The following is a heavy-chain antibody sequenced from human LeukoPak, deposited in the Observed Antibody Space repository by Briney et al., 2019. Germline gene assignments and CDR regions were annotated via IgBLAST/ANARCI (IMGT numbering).Heavy chain of an antibody. CDR2: IRESSGDT. J-gene: IGHJ4*02. Sequence: QPGGSLSLSCAASGFTVRKYAMNWVRQAPGKGLEWVSTIRESSGDTYYEDSVKGRFTISRDISKNTVYLQMIRLRVEDTAVYFCAKRPISGNDKSFDYWGQGTLVTVSS. CDR3: AKRPISGNDKSFDY. D-gene: IGHD3-3*01. CDR1: GFTVRKYA. V-gene: IGHV3-23*01.